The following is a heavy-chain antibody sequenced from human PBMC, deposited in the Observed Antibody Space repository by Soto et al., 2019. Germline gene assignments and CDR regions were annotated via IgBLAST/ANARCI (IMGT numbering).Heavy chain of an antibody. J-gene: IGHJ6*02. CDR2: IIPIFGTA. V-gene: IGHV1-69*13. CDR3: ARAKSIAAAGPDRNYYYYYGMDV. D-gene: IGHD6-13*01. Sequence: VASVKVSCKASGGTFSSYAISWVRQAPGQGLEWMGGIIPIFGTANYAQKFQGRVTITADESTSTAYMELSSLRSEDTAVYYCARAKSIAAAGPDRNYYYYYGMDVWGQGTTVTVSS. CDR1: GGTFSSYA.